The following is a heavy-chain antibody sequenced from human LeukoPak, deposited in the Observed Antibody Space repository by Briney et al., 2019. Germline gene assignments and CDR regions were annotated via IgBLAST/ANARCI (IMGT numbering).Heavy chain of an antibody. Sequence: SETLSLTCAIYGGSFSNFYWNWIRQSPGKGLEWIGEITQSGNTNYNPSLKSRVTISVDTSKNHFSLKLTSVTAKDTAVYYCAKDRSIGTYYTFDSWGQGTLVTVSS. CDR2: ITQSGNT. CDR3: AKDRSIGTYYTFDS. D-gene: IGHD1-26*01. V-gene: IGHV4-34*01. CDR1: GGSFSNFY. J-gene: IGHJ4*02.